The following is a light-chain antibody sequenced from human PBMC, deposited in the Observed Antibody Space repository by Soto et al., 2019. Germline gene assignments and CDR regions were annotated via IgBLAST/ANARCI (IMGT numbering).Light chain of an antibody. CDR3: QQVESYPST. CDR2: AAS. V-gene: IGKV1-9*01. J-gene: IGKJ4*01. CDR1: QGISSF. Sequence: IPLPQTPSSLSASVGDRVTITCRASQGISSFLAWYQQKPGKAPKLLIYAASSLQSGVPSRFSGSGFGTDFTLTITSLQPEDFATYYCQQVESYPSTFGGGTKVDIK.